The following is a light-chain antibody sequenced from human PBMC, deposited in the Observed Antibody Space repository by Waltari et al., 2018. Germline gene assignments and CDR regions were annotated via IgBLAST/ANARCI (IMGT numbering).Light chain of an antibody. CDR3: HLRSNWRYT. V-gene: IGKV3-11*01. CDR1: QGVTKY. CDR2: DAS. Sequence: EIVLTQSPAILSLSPGERATLSCRPSQGVTKYLSGYQLKPGQAPRLLIYDASNRATGIPTRFSGSGSGTDFTLTISSLEPDDFAVYFCHLRSNWRYTFGQGTKLEIK. J-gene: IGKJ2*01.